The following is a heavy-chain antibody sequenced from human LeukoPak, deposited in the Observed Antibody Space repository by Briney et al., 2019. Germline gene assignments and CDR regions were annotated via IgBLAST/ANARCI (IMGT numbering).Heavy chain of an antibody. V-gene: IGHV3-30*18. CDR3: AKASSSWHNYYYGMDV. D-gene: IGHD6-13*01. J-gene: IGHJ6*04. CDR2: ISYDGSNK. CDR1: GFTFSSYG. Sequence: GGSLRLSCAASGFTFSSYGMHWVRQAPGKGLEWVAVISYDGSNKYYADSVKGRFTISRDNSKNTLYLQMNSLRAEDTAVYYCAKASSSWHNYYYGMDVWGKGTTVTVPS.